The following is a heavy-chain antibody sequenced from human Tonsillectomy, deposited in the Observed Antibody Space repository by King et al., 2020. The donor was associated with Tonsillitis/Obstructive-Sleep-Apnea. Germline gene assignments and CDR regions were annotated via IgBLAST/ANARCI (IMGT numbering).Heavy chain of an antibody. J-gene: IGHJ4*02. V-gene: IGHV4-59*08. CDR3: ARRTWIQGNYYFDY. Sequence: QVQLQESGPGRVKPSETLSLTCTVSGASINSHYWSWIRLPPGKGLEWIGYIYYSGSTNYNPSLKSRVTISVDRSKNQFSLKLSSLTAADTAVYYCARRTWIQGNYYFDYWGQGTLVTVSS. CDR1: GASINSHY. D-gene: IGHD5-18*01. CDR2: IYYSGST.